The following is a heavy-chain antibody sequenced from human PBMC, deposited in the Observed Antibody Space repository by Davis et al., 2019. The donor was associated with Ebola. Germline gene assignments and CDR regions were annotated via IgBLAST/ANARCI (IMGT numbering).Heavy chain of an antibody. D-gene: IGHD3-10*01. V-gene: IGHV3-30*04. Sequence: GESLKISCAASGFTFSSYAMHWVRQAPGKGLEWVAVISYDGSNKYYADSVKGRFTISRDNSKNTLYLQMNSLRAEDTAVYYCAREVRGVIDIYGMDVWGQGTTVTVSS. J-gene: IGHJ6*02. CDR3: AREVRGVIDIYGMDV. CDR2: ISYDGSNK. CDR1: GFTFSSYA.